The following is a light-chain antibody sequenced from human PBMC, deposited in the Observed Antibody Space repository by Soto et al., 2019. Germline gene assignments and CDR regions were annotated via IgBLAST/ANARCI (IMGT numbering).Light chain of an antibody. CDR1: QSISSW. J-gene: IGKJ5*01. CDR2: DAS. CDR3: QQSETYPLT. Sequence: DIQMTQSPSTLSAYGGDRFTIXXRASQSISSWLAWYQQKPGKAPKXLIYDASSLESGVPSRFSGSGSGTEFTLTISSLQPDDFATYYCQQSETYPLTFGQGTRLEIK. V-gene: IGKV1-5*01.